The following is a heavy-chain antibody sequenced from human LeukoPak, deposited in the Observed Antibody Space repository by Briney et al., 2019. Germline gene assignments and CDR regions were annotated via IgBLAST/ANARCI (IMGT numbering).Heavy chain of an antibody. CDR1: GGSISSGGYY. CDR2: IYYSGST. V-gene: IGHV4-31*03. Sequence: SETLSLTCTVSGGSISSGGYYRSWIRQHPGKGLEWIGYIYYSGSTYYNPSLKSRVTISVDTSKNQFSLKLSSVTAADTAVYYCARARLDYYDNSGPSSSHAFDIWGQGTMVTVSS. CDR3: ARARLDYYDNSGPSSSHAFDI. J-gene: IGHJ3*02. D-gene: IGHD3-22*01.